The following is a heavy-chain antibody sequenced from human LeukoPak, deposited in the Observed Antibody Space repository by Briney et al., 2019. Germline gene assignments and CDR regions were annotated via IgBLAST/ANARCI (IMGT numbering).Heavy chain of an antibody. D-gene: IGHD3-3*01. CDR2: IYCTGST. Sequence: SETLSLTCTVSGDSISSYYWSWIRQPPGKGLEYIGYIYCTGSTNYNPSLNSRVTISVDTSKNQFSLKLSSVTAADTAVYYCARSYYDSSATLFGVVTTYYYYYMDVWGKGTTVTVSS. J-gene: IGHJ6*03. CDR3: ARSYYDSSATLFGVVTTYYYYYMDV. V-gene: IGHV4-59*01. CDR1: GDSISSYY.